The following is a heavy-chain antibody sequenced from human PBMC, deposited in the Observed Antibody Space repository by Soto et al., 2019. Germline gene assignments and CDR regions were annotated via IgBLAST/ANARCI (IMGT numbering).Heavy chain of an antibody. J-gene: IGHJ6*02. CDR2: IIHILGIA. CDR1: GGTFSSYT. D-gene: IGHD3-10*01. Sequence: QVQLVQSGAEVKKPGSSVKVSCKASGGTFSSYTISWVRQAPGQGIEWMGRIIHILGIANYAQKFQGRVTITADKSTLTTYMALSSLRSEDTALYYCARENHRDYYGSGSYSYYYGMDVWGQGTTVTVSS. CDR3: ARENHRDYYGSGSYSYYYGMDV. V-gene: IGHV1-69*08.